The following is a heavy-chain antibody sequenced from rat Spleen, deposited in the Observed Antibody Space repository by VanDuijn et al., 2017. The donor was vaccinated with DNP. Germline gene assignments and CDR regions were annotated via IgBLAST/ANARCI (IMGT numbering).Heavy chain of an antibody. D-gene: IGHD1-7*01. CDR1: GFSFSDSA. CDR2: IMDDGRGT. CDR3: ATHRLRVFHY. V-gene: IGHV5S10*01. J-gene: IGHJ2*01. Sequence: EVQLVESGGGVVQPGKSLKLSCAASGFSFSDSAMAWVRQYPKMGREWVGNIMDDGRGTYYQDSVKGRLTISRDNAKSTLYLQMDSLRSEDTATYYCATHRLRVFHYWGQGVMVTVSS.